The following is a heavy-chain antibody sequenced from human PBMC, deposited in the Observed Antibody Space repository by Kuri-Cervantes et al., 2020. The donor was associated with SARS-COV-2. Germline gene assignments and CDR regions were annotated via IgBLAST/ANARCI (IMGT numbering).Heavy chain of an antibody. CDR1: GGSISSGSYY. D-gene: IGHD6-13*01. CDR3: ARDGGSSWDFDY. Sequence: ESLKISCTVSGGSISSGSYYWSWIRQPPGKGLEWIGYIYYSGSTNYNPSLKSRVTISVDTSKNQFSLKLSSVTAADTAVYYCARDGGSSWDFDYWGQGTLVTVSS. CDR2: IYYSGST. J-gene: IGHJ4*02. V-gene: IGHV4-61*01.